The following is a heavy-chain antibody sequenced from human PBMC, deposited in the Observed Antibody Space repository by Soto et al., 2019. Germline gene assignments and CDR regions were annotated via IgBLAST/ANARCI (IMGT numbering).Heavy chain of an antibody. D-gene: IGHD2-21*01. Sequence: DVQLLESGGGLVQPGGSLRLSCVVSGFSFNYAIIWFRQAPGKGQEWVSGITGGGSTEYAASVKGRFTISRDNSKHTVYLQMTRLRAEDTAMYYCAKDAVYNDGLWLVSDWGQGTLVTVS. J-gene: IGHJ4*02. CDR2: ITGGGST. CDR1: GFSFNYA. CDR3: AKDAVYNDGLWLVSD. V-gene: IGHV3-23*01.